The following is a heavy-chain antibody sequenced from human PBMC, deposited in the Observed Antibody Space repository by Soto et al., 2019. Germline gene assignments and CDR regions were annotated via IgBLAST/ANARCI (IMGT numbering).Heavy chain of an antibody. V-gene: IGHV4-31*03. CDR1: GGSISSVGYY. CDR2: IYYSGST. CDR3: AREYSHSQRALDX. J-gene: IGHJ4*02. D-gene: IGHD5-18*01. Sequence: SETLSLTFTVSGGSISSVGYYWSWVRQHPGKDLELIGYIYYSGSTYYNPSLKSRLTISVDTSKNQFSLKLSSVTAADTAVYYCAREYSHSQRALDXWGQGTLVPVSX.